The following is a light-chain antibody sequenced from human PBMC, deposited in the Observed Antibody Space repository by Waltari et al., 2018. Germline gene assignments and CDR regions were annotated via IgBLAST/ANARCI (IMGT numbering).Light chain of an antibody. V-gene: IGKV2-30*01. CDR3: MQGTHWPPS. J-gene: IGKJ4*01. Sequence: VVMTQSPLSLPATLGQPVSTSCRSSQSLVNRDGSTYLNWFHQRPGQSPRRLIYRVSNRDSGVPDRFGGRGSGSDFTLIISRVEAEDVGVYFCMQGTHWPPSFGGGTKVEIK. CDR2: RVS. CDR1: QSLVNRDGSTY.